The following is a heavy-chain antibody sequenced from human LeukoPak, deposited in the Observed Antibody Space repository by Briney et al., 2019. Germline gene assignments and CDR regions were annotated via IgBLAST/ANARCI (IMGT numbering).Heavy chain of an antibody. J-gene: IGHJ4*02. D-gene: IGHD2-2*01. CDR3: VKHSAPVLAAARFDY. CDR1: GFTFSSYG. Sequence: GGSLRLSCAASGFTFSSYGMHWVRQAPGKGLEWVAFIRYDGSNKYYADSVKGRFTISRDNSKNTLYLQMNSLRAEDTALYYCVKHSAPVLAAARFDYWGQGNLVTVSS. V-gene: IGHV3-30*02. CDR2: IRYDGSNK.